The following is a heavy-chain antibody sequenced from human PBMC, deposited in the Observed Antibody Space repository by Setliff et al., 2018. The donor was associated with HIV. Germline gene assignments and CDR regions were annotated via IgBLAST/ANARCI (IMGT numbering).Heavy chain of an antibody. CDR1: GFAFSDNP. J-gene: IGHJ3*02. V-gene: IGHV3-7*01. Sequence: GGSLRLSCVASSGFAFSDNPMNWVRQAPGKGLEWVANILPDGSAKHYLDSVEGRFTISRDNAKNSLFLQMSSLRVEDAAVYYCARGSEGAFDIWGHGTMVTVSS. CDR3: ARGSEGAFDI. CDR2: ILPDGSAK.